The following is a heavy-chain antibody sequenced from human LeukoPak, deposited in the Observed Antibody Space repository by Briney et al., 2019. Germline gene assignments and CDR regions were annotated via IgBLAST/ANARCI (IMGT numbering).Heavy chain of an antibody. CDR1: GGSISNYY. CDR2: IYYSGST. CDR3: AREAGGPFDY. Sequence: SETLSLTCTVSGGSISNYYWSWIRQPPGKGLEWIGYIYYSGSTNYNPSLKSRVTISVDTSKNQFSLKLSSVTAADTAVYYCAREAGGPFDYWGQGTLVTVSS. V-gene: IGHV4-59*01. D-gene: IGHD3-16*01. J-gene: IGHJ4*02.